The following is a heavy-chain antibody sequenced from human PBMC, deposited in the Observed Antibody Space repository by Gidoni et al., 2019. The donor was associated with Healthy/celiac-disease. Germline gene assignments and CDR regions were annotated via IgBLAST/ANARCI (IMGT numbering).Heavy chain of an antibody. CDR3: ARIRYRYGSGSYPDY. CDR1: GFSLSTSGMC. CDR2: IDWDDDK. Sequence: QVTLRESGPALVKPTQTLTLTCTFSGFSLSTSGMCVSWIRQPPGKALEWLARIDWDDDKYYSTSLKTRLTISKDTSKNQVVLTMTNMDPVDTATYYCARIRYRYGSGSYPDYWGQGTLVTVSS. D-gene: IGHD3-10*01. J-gene: IGHJ4*02. V-gene: IGHV2-70*15.